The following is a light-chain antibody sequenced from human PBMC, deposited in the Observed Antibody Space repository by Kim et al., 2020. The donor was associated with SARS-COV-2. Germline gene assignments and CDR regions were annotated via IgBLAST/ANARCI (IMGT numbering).Light chain of an antibody. CDR3: QQYYRTPPA. Sequence: ATINCKSSQNVLHSSNNKNYVSWFHQKPGQPPKLLLYWASTRESGVPDRFSGSGSGTDFTLTINNLQAEDVAVYYCQQYYRTPPAFGQGTKVDIK. CDR2: WAS. J-gene: IGKJ1*01. V-gene: IGKV4-1*01. CDR1: QNVLHSSNNKNY.